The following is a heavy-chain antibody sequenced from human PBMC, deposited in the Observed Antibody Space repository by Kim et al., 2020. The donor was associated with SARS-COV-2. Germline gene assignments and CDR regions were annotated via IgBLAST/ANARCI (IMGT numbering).Heavy chain of an antibody. CDR3: ARDQFWGGERQIYGLDV. J-gene: IGHJ6*02. V-gene: IGHV3-21*06. Sequence: VRARFTISRENAKNSPYLQMTSLRAEDTAVYYCARDQFWGGERQIYGLDVWGQGTTVTVSS. D-gene: IGHD2-21*01.